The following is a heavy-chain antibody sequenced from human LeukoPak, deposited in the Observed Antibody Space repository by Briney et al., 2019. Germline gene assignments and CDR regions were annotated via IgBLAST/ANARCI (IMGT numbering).Heavy chain of an antibody. CDR1: GASISSYY. CDR2: IYSSGTT. CDR3: ARDYAFDI. V-gene: IGHV4-59*01. J-gene: IGHJ3*02. Sequence: SETLSLTCTVSGASISSYYWSWIRQPPGKGLEWIGYIYSSGTTNYNPSLRSRVTISVDTSKNQFSLKLSSVTAADTAVYYCARDYAFDIWGQGTMVTVSS.